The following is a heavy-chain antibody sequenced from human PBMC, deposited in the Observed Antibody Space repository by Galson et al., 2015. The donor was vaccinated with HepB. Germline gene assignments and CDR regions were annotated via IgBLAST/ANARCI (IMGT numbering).Heavy chain of an antibody. CDR3: TSDVA. D-gene: IGHD5-12*01. Sequence: SLRLSCAASGFTISSYWMHWVRQVPGEGLVWVSRVNHDGRGTTYADSVRGRFTISRDSAKNMVYLQMNSLRVEDTAVYYCTSDVAWGQGALATVSS. J-gene: IGHJ4*02. V-gene: IGHV3-74*03. CDR1: GFTISSYW. CDR2: VNHDGRGT.